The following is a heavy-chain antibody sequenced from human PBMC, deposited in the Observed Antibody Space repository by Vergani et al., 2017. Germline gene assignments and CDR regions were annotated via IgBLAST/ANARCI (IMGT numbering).Heavy chain of an antibody. Sequence: EVQLLESGGGLVQPGGSLRLSCAASGFTFSSYAMSWVRQAPGKGLEWVSVIYSGGSTYYADSVKGRFTISRHNSKNTLYLQMNSLRAEDTAVYYCARILIAARDYSAFDIWGQGTMVTVSS. J-gene: IGHJ3*02. CDR1: GFTFSSYA. D-gene: IGHD6-6*01. CDR2: IYSGGST. CDR3: ARILIAARDYSAFDI. V-gene: IGHV3-53*04.